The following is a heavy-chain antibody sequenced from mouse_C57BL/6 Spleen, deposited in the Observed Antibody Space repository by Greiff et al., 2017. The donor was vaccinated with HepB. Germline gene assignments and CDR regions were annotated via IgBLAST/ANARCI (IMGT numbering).Heavy chain of an antibody. V-gene: IGHV1-78*01. CDR3: ARRSIYDGYPFDY. CDR2: IYPRDGST. J-gene: IGHJ2*01. CDR1: GYTFTDHT. Sequence: VQLQQPDAELVKPGASVKISCKVSGYTFTDHTIHWMKQRPEQGLEWIGYIYPRDGSTKYNEKFKGKATLTADKSSSTAYMQLNSLTSEDSAVYFCARRSIYDGYPFDYWGQGTTLTVSS. D-gene: IGHD2-3*01.